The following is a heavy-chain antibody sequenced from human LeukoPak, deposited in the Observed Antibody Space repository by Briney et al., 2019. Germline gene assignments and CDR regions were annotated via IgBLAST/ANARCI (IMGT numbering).Heavy chain of an antibody. CDR2: INANGGDT. V-gene: IGHV1-2*06. D-gene: IGHD2-15*01. Sequence: ASVKVSCKASGYTFTSYDINWVRQAPGQGLEWMGRINANGGDTTYAQKFQGRVTMTRDTSISTAYMELSRLRSDDTAVYYCARDSADIEVVVAADFFDYWGQGTLVTVSS. CDR3: ARDSADIEVVVAADFFDY. CDR1: GYTFTSYD. J-gene: IGHJ4*02.